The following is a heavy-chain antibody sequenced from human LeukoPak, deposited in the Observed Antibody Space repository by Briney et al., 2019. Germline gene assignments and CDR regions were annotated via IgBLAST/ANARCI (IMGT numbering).Heavy chain of an antibody. CDR2: IYYSEST. J-gene: IGHJ6*03. Sequence: PSETLSLTCTVSGGSLSSYYWSSIRQPPGKGLEGIGYIYYSESTNYNPSLKSRVTISVDTSKNQFSLKLSSVTAADTAVYYCARAREGVQLWSPYYYYYYMDVWGKGTTVTVSS. D-gene: IGHD5-18*01. CDR3: ARAREGVQLWSPYYYYYYMDV. V-gene: IGHV4-59*01. CDR1: GGSLSSYY.